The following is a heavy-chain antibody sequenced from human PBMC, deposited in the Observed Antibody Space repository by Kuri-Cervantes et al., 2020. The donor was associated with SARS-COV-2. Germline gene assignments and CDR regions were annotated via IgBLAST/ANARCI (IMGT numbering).Heavy chain of an antibody. D-gene: IGHD3-9*01. V-gene: IGHV4-39*07. CDR1: GGSISSGSYY. CDR2: VNHRGDT. J-gene: IGHJ6*03. CDR3: ARAYGFLRYIYYMDV. Sequence: SETLSLTCTVSGGSISSGSYYWTWIRQSPGRGLEWIGEVNHRGDTNYNPSLKSRVTISVDTSNNQFSLHLNSVTAADTAVYHCARAYGFLRYIYYMDVWGKGTTVTVSS.